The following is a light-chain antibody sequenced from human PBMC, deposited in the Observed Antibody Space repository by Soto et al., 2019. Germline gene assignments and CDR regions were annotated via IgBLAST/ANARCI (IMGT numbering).Light chain of an antibody. CDR1: QSVSGW. V-gene: IGKV1-5*01. Sequence: DIQMTQSPSTLSASVGDTVTVTCRASQSVSGWLAWYQQKPGEAPKLLIYDASNLETGVPSRFSGSGSGTEFTLTISSLQPDDFATYYCQHYKMYSPWTFGQGTKVDIK. CDR3: QHYKMYSPWT. CDR2: DAS. J-gene: IGKJ1*01.